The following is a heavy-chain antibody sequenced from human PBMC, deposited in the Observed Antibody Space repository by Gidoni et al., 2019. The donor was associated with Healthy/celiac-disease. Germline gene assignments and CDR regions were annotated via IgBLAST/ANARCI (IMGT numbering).Heavy chain of an antibody. CDR2: IRYDGSNK. J-gene: IGHJ4*02. CDR1: GFTFSSYG. V-gene: IGHV3-30*02. Sequence: VQLVESGGGVVQPGRSLRLSCAASGFTFSSYGMHWFRQAPGKGLEWVAFIRYDGSNKYYADSVKGRFTISRDNSKNTLYLQMNSLRAEDTAVYYCAKEITVTTKSGYWGQGTLVTVSS. D-gene: IGHD4-17*01. CDR3: AKEITVTTKSGY.